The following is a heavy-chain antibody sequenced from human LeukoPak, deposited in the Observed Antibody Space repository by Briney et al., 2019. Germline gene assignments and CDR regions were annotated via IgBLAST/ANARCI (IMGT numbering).Heavy chain of an antibody. CDR2: ISYDGSNK. V-gene: IGHV3-30*18. Sequence: GGSLRLSCAASGFTFSSYGMHWVRQAPGKGLEWVAVISYDGSNKYYADSVKGRFTISSDNSKNTLYLQMNSLRAEDTAVYYCAKDPNYDLREGDYWGQGTLVTVSS. J-gene: IGHJ4*02. CDR1: GFTFSSYG. CDR3: AKDPNYDLREGDY. D-gene: IGHD3-22*01.